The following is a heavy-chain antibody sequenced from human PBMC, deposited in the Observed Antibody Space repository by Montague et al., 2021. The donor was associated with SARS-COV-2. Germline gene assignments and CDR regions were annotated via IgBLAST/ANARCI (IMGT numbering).Heavy chain of an antibody. CDR3: ARVSGYGSGSSFNWFDS. Sequence: TLSLTCSVFGDSINNVNYFWSWIRQPAGKGLEWIGRVYMSGSTDYNPSIKSRVTMLLDKSANELTLQVTSVTAADTAVYYCARVSGYGSGSSFNWFDSWGQGLVVTVSS. D-gene: IGHD3-10*01. CDR1: GDSINNVNYF. CDR2: VYMSGST. V-gene: IGHV4-61*02. J-gene: IGHJ5*01.